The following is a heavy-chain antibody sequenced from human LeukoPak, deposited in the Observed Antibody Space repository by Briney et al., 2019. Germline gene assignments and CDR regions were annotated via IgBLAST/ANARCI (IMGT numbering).Heavy chain of an antibody. D-gene: IGHD6-19*01. CDR3: AREVTVAGSSGFDY. Sequence: SETLSLTCTVSGDSITSGDYYWTWIRQPAGKTLEWIGAIHSSGSTNYNPSLKSRVTISVDRSRNQLSLKLTSVTAADTAVYYCAREVTVAGSSGFDYWGQGALVIVSS. CDR2: IHSSGST. J-gene: IGHJ4*02. CDR1: GDSITSGDYY. V-gene: IGHV4-61*10.